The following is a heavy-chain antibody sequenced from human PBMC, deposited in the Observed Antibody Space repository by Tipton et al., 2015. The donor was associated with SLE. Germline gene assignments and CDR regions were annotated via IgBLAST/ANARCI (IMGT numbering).Heavy chain of an antibody. V-gene: IGHV4-4*07. D-gene: IGHD4-17*01. J-gene: IGHJ2*01. Sequence: TLSLTCTVSGGSISFGYWSWIRQSAGRGLEWIGRIYSSGDRAYNPSLRSRVTMSIDASQNRVSLRLKSVSAADTAVYYCARGSDGEYVRYFDVWGPGTLVTVSS. CDR3: ARGSDGEYVRYFDV. CDR1: GGSISFGY. CDR2: IYSSGDR.